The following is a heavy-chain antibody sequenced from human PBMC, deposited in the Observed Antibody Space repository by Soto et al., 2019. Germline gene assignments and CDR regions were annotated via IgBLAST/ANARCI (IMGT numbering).Heavy chain of an antibody. CDR1: GGSISSSSYY. D-gene: IGHD6-19*01. V-gene: IGHV4-39*01. CDR2: IYYSGST. Sequence: QLQLQESGPGLVKPSETLSLTCTVSGGSISSSSYYWGWIRQPPGKGLEWIGSIYYSGSTYYNPSLKSRVTISVDTSKNQFSLKLSSVTAADTAVYYCARIAVVDSNYFDYWGQGTLVTVSS. J-gene: IGHJ4*02. CDR3: ARIAVVDSNYFDY.